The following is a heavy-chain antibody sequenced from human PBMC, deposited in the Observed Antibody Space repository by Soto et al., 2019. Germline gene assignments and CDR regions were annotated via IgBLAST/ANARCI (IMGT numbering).Heavy chain of an antibody. CDR1: GFSFSDYV. V-gene: IGHV3-33*01. Sequence: QVQLVESGGGVVQPGRSLRLSCAASGFSFSDYVMHWVRQAPGKGLDWVAVMWYHGRDLFYADSVKGRFTISRDNSKNTLYLQMNSLSAEDTAVYYCARDKGGQSGNFIFDTWGQGTLVTVSS. D-gene: IGHD3-16*01. CDR2: MWYHGRDL. J-gene: IGHJ4*02. CDR3: ARDKGGQSGNFIFDT.